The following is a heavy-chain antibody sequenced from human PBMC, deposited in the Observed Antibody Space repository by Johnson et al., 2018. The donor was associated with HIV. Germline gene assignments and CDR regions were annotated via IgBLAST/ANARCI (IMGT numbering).Heavy chain of an antibody. J-gene: IGHJ3*02. Sequence: QVQLVESGGGLVKPGGSLRLSCAASGFAFKTYAMHWVRQTPGKGLEWLAVISYDGSKTYYADSVKGRVTISRDNSKNTLYLQMNSLRAEDTAVYYCARARRVRGVIIPDAFDIWGQGTMVTVSS. V-gene: IGHV3-30*14. CDR2: ISYDGSKT. D-gene: IGHD3-10*01. CDR1: GFAFKTYA. CDR3: ARARRVRGVIIPDAFDI.